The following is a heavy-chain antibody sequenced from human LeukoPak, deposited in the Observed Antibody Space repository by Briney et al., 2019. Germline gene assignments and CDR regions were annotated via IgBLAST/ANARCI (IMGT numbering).Heavy chain of an antibody. CDR1: GFTFSSYS. J-gene: IGHJ3*02. V-gene: IGHV3-21*01. Sequence: GGSLRLSCAASGFTFSSYSMNWVRQAPGKGLEWVSSISSSSSYIYYADSVKGRFTISRDNAKNSLYLQMNSLRAEDTAVYYRASPVYDILTGYQNDAFDIWGQGTMVTVSS. CDR2: ISSSSSYI. CDR3: ASPVYDILTGYQNDAFDI. D-gene: IGHD3-9*01.